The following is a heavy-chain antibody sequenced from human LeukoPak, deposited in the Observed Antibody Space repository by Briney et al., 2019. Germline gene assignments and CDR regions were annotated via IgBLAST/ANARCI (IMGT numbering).Heavy chain of an antibody. Sequence: SQTLSLTCTVSGGSISSGGYYWSWIRQHPGKGLEWIGYIYYNGSTYYNPSLKSRVTISVDTSKNQFSLKLSSVTAADTAVYYCASRRVAAAGTADHWYFDLWGRGTLVTVSS. CDR2: IYYNGST. CDR3: ASRRVAAAGTADHWYFDL. V-gene: IGHV4-31*03. J-gene: IGHJ2*01. CDR1: GGSISSGGYY. D-gene: IGHD6-13*01.